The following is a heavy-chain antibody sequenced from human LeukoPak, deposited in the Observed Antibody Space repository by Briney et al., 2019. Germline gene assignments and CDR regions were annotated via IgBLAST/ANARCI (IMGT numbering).Heavy chain of an antibody. CDR2: IHYSGSS. Sequence: PSETLSLTCTVSGDSTSNFYWNWNRQSPGKGLEWIGNIHYSGSSVYNPSLKSRVTISIDTSRRQFFLKLNSVTAADTAVYFCALAPNSNWFDFWGPGTLVTVSS. J-gene: IGHJ5*01. V-gene: IGHV4-59*03. CDR1: GDSTSNFY. CDR3: ALAPNSNWFDF. D-gene: IGHD2-8*01.